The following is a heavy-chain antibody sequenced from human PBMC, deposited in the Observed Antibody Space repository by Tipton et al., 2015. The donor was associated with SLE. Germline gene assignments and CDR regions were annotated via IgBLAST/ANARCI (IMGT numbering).Heavy chain of an antibody. Sequence: TLSLTCVVSGGSISSGGYSWSWIRQPPGKGLEWIGYIYHSGSTYYNPSLKSRVTISVDTSKNQFSLKLSSVTAADTAVYYCAREGGSYTAFDYWGQGTLVTVSS. CDR1: GGSISSGGYS. V-gene: IGHV4-30-2*01. J-gene: IGHJ4*02. CDR3: AREGGSYTAFDY. CDR2: IYHSGST. D-gene: IGHD1-26*01.